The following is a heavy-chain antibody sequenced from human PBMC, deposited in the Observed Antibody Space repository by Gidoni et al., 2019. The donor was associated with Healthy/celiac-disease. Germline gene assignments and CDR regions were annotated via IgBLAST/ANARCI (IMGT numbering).Heavy chain of an antibody. V-gene: IGHV3-23*01. Sequence: EVQLLESGGGLVQPGGSLRLSCAASGFTISSYAMSWVRQAPGKGLEWVSVISGSGGSTHYADSVKGRFTISRDNSKNTLYLQMNSLRAEDTAVYYCAKDGLGIEGRVAGNDYWGQGTLVTVSS. CDR1: GFTISSYA. CDR2: ISGSGGST. J-gene: IGHJ4*02. D-gene: IGHD6-19*01. CDR3: AKDGLGIEGRVAGNDY.